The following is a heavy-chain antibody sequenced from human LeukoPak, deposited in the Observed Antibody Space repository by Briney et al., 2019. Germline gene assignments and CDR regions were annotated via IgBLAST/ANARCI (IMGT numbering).Heavy chain of an antibody. V-gene: IGHV3-11*01. Sequence: GGSLRLSCAASGFTFSDYYMSWIRQAPGKGLEWVSYISSSGSTIYYADSVKGRFTLSRDNAKNSLYLQMNSLRAEDTAVYYCARDQTYYYDSSGSERDYWGQGTLVTVSS. D-gene: IGHD3-22*01. CDR2: ISSSGSTI. J-gene: IGHJ4*02. CDR3: ARDQTYYYDSSGSERDY. CDR1: GFTFSDYY.